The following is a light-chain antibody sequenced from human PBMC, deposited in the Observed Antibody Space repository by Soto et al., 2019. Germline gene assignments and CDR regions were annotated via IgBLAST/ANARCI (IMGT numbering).Light chain of an antibody. J-gene: IGKJ4*01. CDR3: QQRSSYPLT. CDR2: DSS. Sequence: EIVLTQSPATLSLSPGERASLSCRASQSVSYYLAWYQQKPGQAPRLLIYDSSSRATGIPARFSGTGSGTDFTLTISSLEPEDSAVYYCQQRSSYPLTFGGGTNVDIK. CDR1: QSVSYY. V-gene: IGKV3-11*01.